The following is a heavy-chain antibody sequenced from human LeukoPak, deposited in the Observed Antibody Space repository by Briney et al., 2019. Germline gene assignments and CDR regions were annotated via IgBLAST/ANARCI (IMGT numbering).Heavy chain of an antibody. J-gene: IGHJ5*02. V-gene: IGHV1-18*01. D-gene: IGHD5-12*01. Sequence: GASVKVSCKASGYSFTSYGISWLRQAPGQGLEWMGRISAYNGNTNYAQKLQGRVTMTTDTSTSTAYMELRSLRSDDTAVYYCARAEVSVATIGNWFDPWGQGTLVTVSS. CDR1: GYSFTSYG. CDR2: ISAYNGNT. CDR3: ARAEVSVATIGNWFDP.